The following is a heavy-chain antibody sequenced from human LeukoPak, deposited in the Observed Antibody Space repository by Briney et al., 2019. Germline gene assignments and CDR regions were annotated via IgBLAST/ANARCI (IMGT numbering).Heavy chain of an antibody. D-gene: IGHD5-24*01. Sequence: PSETLSLTCAVYGGSFSGYYWSWIRQPPGKGLEWIGEINHSGSTNYNPSLKSRVTISVDTSKNQFSLKLGSVTAADTAVYYCARGGDGYNDDAFDIWGQGTMVTVSS. J-gene: IGHJ3*02. V-gene: IGHV4-34*01. CDR1: GGSFSGYY. CDR2: INHSGST. CDR3: ARGGDGYNDDAFDI.